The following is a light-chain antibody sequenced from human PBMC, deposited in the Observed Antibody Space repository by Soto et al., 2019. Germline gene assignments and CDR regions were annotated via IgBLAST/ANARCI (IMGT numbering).Light chain of an antibody. CDR1: SSNIGAGYD. CDR3: QSYDSSLTAWV. J-gene: IGLJ3*02. Sequence: QSVLTQPPSVSGAPGQRVTISCTGSSSNIGAGYDVHWYQHLPGTTPKLLIYDNTNRPSGVPDRCSGSKSGTSASLAITGLQVEDEADYYCQSYDSSLTAWVFGGGTKVTVL. CDR2: DNT. V-gene: IGLV1-40*01.